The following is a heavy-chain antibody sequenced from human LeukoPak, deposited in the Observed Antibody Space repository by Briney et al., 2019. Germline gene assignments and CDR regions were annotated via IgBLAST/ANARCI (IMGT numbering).Heavy chain of an antibody. Sequence: ESLKTSRKGSGYSLTSYWIDLVRQMPRKGLEWVGIIYPGDSDTRYSPSFQGQVTISADKSISTAYLQWSSLKAADIAMYYCAGHGGGHDYGDYVSDYWGQGTLVTVSS. CDR3: AGHGGGHDYGDYVSDY. CDR2: IYPGDSDT. D-gene: IGHD4-17*01. V-gene: IGHV5-51*01. CDR1: GYSLTSYW. J-gene: IGHJ4*02.